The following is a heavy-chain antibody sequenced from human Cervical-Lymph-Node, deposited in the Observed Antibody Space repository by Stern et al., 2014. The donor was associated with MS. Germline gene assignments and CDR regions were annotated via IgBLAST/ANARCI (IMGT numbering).Heavy chain of an antibody. CDR1: GGSISSGGYS. V-gene: IGHV4-30-2*01. CDR2: IYHVGTS. CDR3: ARVLKMGLFDY. Sequence: LQLQESGSGLVKPSQTLSLTCAVSGGSISSGGYSWSWIRQPPGKGMYGMGYIYHVGTSYSTPSLKSGVTISVDRSKTQFSLKLSSVTAADTAVYYCARVLKMGLFDYWGQGTLVTVSS. J-gene: IGHJ4*02. D-gene: IGHD3-22*01.